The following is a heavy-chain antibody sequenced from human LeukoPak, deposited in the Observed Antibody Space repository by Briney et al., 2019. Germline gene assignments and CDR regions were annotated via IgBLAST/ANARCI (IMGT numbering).Heavy chain of an antibody. V-gene: IGHV3-30-3*01. Sequence: GGSLRLSCAASGFTFSNYAIHWVRQAPGKGLEWVAVISYDGSNKYYADSVMGRFTISRDNSRNTLSLQMNSLRAEDTAIYYCARGRDPNAFDIWGQGTVVTVSS. CDR3: ARGRDPNAFDI. J-gene: IGHJ3*02. CDR1: GFTFSNYA. CDR2: ISYDGSNK. D-gene: IGHD2-21*02.